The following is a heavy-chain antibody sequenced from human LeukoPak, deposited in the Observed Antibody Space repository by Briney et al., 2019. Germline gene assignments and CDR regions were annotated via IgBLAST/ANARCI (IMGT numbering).Heavy chain of an antibody. CDR1: GYTFTGYY. D-gene: IGHD3-9*01. CDR3: ARPYFDILPGYPN. CDR2: INPNRGGT. Sequence: ASVKVSCKASGYTFTGYYMHWVRQAPGQGLELMGWINPNRGGTNYAQKFQVRVTMNRDTSISTDYMELSRLRSDDTAVYYCARPYFDILPGYPNWGQGTLVTVSS. J-gene: IGHJ4*02. V-gene: IGHV1-2*02.